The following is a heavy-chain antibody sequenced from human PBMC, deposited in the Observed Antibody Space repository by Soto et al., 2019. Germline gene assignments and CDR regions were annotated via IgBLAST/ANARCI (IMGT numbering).Heavy chain of an antibody. D-gene: IGHD3-10*01. J-gene: IGHJ4*02. CDR2: VYNSGST. V-gene: IGHV4-59*01. CDR1: GGSITSYN. Sequence: PSETLSLTCTVSGGSITSYNWNWLRQPPGKALEWIGYVYNSGSTNYNPSLKSRVTISVDTSKNQFSLKVNSVTAADTAVYYCARGSGWFGVRYYFDYWGQGTLVTVSS. CDR3: ARGSGWFGVRYYFDY.